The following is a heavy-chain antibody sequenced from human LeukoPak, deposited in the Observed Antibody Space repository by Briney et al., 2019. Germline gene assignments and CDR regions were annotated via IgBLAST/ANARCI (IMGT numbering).Heavy chain of an antibody. CDR1: GRSFSGYY. CDR3: AREEGWPRNWFDP. CDR2: INHSGST. V-gene: IGHV4-34*01. D-gene: IGHD5-24*01. Sequence: SETLSLTCAVYGRSFSGYYWSWIRQPPGKGLEWIGEINHSGSTNYNPSLKSRVTISVDTSKNQSSLKLSSVTAADTAVYYCAREEGWPRNWFDPWGQGTLVTVSS. J-gene: IGHJ5*02.